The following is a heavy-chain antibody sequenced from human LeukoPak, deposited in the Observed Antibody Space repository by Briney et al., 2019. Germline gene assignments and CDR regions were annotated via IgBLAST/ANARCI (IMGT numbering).Heavy chain of an antibody. V-gene: IGHV3-13*01. J-gene: IGHJ3*02. CDR1: GFTFSSYD. CDR3: ARYHGDLDAFDI. CDR2: IGTAGDT. D-gene: IGHD4-17*01. Sequence: GGSLRLSCAASGFTFSSYDMHWLRQATGKGLEWVSAIGTAGDTYYPGSVKGRFTISRENAKNSLYLQMNSLRAGDTAVYYCARYHGDLDAFDIWGQGTMVTVSS.